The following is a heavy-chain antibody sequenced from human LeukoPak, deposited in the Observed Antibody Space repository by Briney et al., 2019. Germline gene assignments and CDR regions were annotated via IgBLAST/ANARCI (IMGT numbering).Heavy chain of an antibody. Sequence: GGSLRFSCAASGSTFSSHGMHWVRQAPGKGLEWVAVIWYDGSKKYHADSVKGRFTISRDNSKNTLYLQMNSLRAEDTAVYYCARDLLGYSYDAYYFDFWGQGTLVTVSS. CDR3: ARDLLGYSYDAYYFDF. CDR1: GSTFSSHG. J-gene: IGHJ4*02. CDR2: IWYDGSKK. V-gene: IGHV3-33*01. D-gene: IGHD5-18*01.